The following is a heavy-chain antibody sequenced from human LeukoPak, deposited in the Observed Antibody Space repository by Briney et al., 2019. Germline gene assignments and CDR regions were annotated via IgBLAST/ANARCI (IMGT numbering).Heavy chain of an antibody. V-gene: IGHV4-39*01. J-gene: IGHJ6*03. D-gene: IGHD1-7*01. CDR3: ARLTITGTGRGYMYV. CDR1: GGSINSDIYY. CDR2: IYYSGNT. Sequence: SETLSLTCTVSGGSINSDIYYWGWIRQPPGKGLEWIGTIYYSGNTYYNPSLDSRVTISVDTSKNQFSLKLSSVTAADTAVYYCARLTITGTGRGYMYVWGKGTTVTVSS.